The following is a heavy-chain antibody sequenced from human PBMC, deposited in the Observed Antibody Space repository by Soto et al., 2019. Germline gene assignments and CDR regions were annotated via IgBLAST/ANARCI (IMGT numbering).Heavy chain of an antibody. CDR3: AKDRAFTIFGVVIIRDDAFDI. CDR2: ISGSGGST. CDR1: GFTFSSYA. Sequence: GGSLRLSWAASGFTFSSYAMSWVRQAPGKGLEWVSGISGSGGSTYYIDSVKGRFTISRDNSKNTLHLQMNSLRAEDTAVYYCAKDRAFTIFGVVIIRDDAFDIWGQGTMVTVSS. D-gene: IGHD3-3*01. V-gene: IGHV3-23*01. J-gene: IGHJ3*02.